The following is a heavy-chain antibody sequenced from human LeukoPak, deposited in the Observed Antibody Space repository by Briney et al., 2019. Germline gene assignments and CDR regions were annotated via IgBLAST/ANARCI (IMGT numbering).Heavy chain of an antibody. CDR2: ISSSSSYI. CDR3: ARARQWELRKGPTWWFDP. D-gene: IGHD1-26*01. CDR1: GFTFDDYG. Sequence: GGSLRLSCAASGFTFDDYGMSWVRQAPGKGLEWVSSISSSSSYIYYADSVKGRFTISRDNARNSLYLQMNSLRAEDTAVYYCARARQWELRKGPTWWFDPWGQGTLVTVSS. V-gene: IGHV3-21*01. J-gene: IGHJ5*02.